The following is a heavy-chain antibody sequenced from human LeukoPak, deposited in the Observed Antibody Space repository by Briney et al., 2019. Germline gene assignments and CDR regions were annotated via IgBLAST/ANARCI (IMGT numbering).Heavy chain of an antibody. V-gene: IGHV3-23*01. CDR3: AKDRLPLSSAYYYLPFDY. CDR2: ISSSGGST. Sequence: GGSLRLSCAASRFTFSSYGMSWVRQAPGKGLEWVSGISSSGGSTYYADSVKGRFTISRDNSKNTLYLQMNSLRAEDTAVYYRAKDRLPLSSAYYYLPFDYWGQGTLVTVSS. CDR1: RFTFSSYG. J-gene: IGHJ4*02. D-gene: IGHD3-22*01.